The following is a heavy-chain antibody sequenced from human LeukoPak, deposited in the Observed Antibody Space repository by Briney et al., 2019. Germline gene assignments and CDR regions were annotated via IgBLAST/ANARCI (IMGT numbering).Heavy chain of an antibody. CDR2: IYYSGST. J-gene: IGHJ5*02. CDR3: ARGGGRDWFDP. CDR1: GGSISSYY. Sequence: SETLSLTCTVSGGSISSYYWSWLRQPPGKGLEWIGYIYYSGSTNYNPSLKSRVTISVDTSKNQFSLKLSSVTAADTAVYYCARGGGRDWFDPWGQGTLVTVSS. D-gene: IGHD2-15*01. V-gene: IGHV4-59*01.